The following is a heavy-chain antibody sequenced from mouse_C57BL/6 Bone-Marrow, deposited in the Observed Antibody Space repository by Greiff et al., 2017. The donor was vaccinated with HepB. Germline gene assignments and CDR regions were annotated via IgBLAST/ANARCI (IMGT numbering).Heavy chain of an antibody. CDR2: IYPGGGYT. CDR3: ASGAWFAY. J-gene: IGHJ3*01. Sequence: VHLVESGAELVRPGTSVKMSCKASGYTFTNYWIGWAKQRPGHGLEWIGDIYPGGGYTNYNEKFKGKATLTADKSSSTAYMQFSSLTSEDSAIYYCASGAWFAYWGQGTLVTVSA. CDR1: GYTFTNYW. V-gene: IGHV1-63*01.